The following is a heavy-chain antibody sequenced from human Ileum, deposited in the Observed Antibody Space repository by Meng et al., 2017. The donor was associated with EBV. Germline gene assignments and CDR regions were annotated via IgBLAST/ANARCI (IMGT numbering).Heavy chain of an antibody. CDR2: TSHSGST. Sequence: QRQLREWGPGRSKPSETLSLTCAVSGGSISRGDWCSWVRQPPGKGLEWIGETSHSGSTNYSPSLKSRVTISLDKSKNQLSLKLNSVTAADTAVYYGASSDYYRSDYWGQGTLVTVSS. J-gene: IGHJ4*02. V-gene: IGHV4-4*02. D-gene: IGHD3-22*01. CDR1: GGSISRGDW. CDR3: ASSDYYRSDY.